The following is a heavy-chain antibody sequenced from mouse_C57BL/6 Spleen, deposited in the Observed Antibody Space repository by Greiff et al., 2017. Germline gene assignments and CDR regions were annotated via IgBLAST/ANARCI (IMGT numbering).Heavy chain of an antibody. CDR1: GYAFSSSW. V-gene: IGHV1-82*01. D-gene: IGHD1-1*01. Sequence: VQLQQSGPELVKPGASVKISCKASGYAFSSSWMNWVKPRPGKGLEWIGRIYPGDGDTNYNGKFKGKATLTADKSSSTAYMQLSSLTSEDSAVYFCARRITTVVANYFDYWGQGTTLTVSS. CDR3: ARRITTVVANYFDY. CDR2: IYPGDGDT. J-gene: IGHJ2*01.